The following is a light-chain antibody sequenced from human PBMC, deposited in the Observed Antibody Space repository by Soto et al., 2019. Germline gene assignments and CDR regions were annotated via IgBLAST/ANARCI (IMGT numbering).Light chain of an antibody. CDR3: QQYGSSPIT. V-gene: IGKV3D-20*01. CDR2: DAS. Sequence: EIVLTQSPATLSLSPGERATLSCGASQSVISSYLAWYQQKPGLAPRLLIYDASSRATGIPDRFSGSGSGTNFALTIGRLEPEDFAVYYCQQYGSSPITFGQGTRLEIK. CDR1: QSVISSY. J-gene: IGKJ5*01.